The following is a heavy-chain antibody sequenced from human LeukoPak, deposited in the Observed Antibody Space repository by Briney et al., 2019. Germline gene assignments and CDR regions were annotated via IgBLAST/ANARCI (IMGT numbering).Heavy chain of an antibody. V-gene: IGHV4-61*02. D-gene: IGHD6-19*01. CDR1: GGSISSGSYY. Sequence: SETLSLTCTVSGGSISSGSYYWSWIRQPAGKGLEWIGRIYTSGSTNYNPPLKSRVTISVDTSKNQFSLKLSSVTAADTAVYYCARSGYSSGWGLDWFDPWGQGTLVTVSS. CDR2: IYTSGST. J-gene: IGHJ5*02. CDR3: ARSGYSSGWGLDWFDP.